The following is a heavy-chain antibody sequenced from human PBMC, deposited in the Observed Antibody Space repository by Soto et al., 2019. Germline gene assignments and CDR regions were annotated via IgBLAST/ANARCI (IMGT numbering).Heavy chain of an antibody. J-gene: IGHJ4*02. Sequence: GSLRLSCAASGFTVSSNYMNWVRQAPGKGLEWVSIIYSDGTTSYADSVKGRFTISRDNFKNTLHLQMNSLRAEDTAVYYCAILSNWGQGALVTVSS. D-gene: IGHD6-6*01. CDR1: GFTVSSNY. V-gene: IGHV3-53*01. CDR2: IYSDGTT. CDR3: AILSN.